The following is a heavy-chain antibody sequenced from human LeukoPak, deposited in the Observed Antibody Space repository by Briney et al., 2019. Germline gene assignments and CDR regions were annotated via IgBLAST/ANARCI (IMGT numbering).Heavy chain of an antibody. CDR3: ARAHWNDGMFGNFDY. CDR1: GGSINNYY. Sequence: PSETLSLTCTISGGSINNYYWSWIRQPPGKGLEWIGYTHYSGSTNYNPSLKSRVTISVDMSNNQFSLKLSSVTAADTAVYYCARAHWNDGMFGNFDYWGQGTLVTVSS. CDR2: THYSGST. V-gene: IGHV4-59*01. D-gene: IGHD1-1*01. J-gene: IGHJ4*02.